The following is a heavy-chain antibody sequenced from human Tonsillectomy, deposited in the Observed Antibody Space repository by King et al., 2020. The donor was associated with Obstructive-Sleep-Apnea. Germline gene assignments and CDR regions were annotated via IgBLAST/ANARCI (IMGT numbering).Heavy chain of an antibody. Sequence: EVQLVESGGGLVQPGGSLRLSCAASGFTFSSYWMSWVRQAPGTGLEWVSNIKADGSEKYYVDSVKGRFTISRDNAKHSLYLQMNSLRADDTAVYYCARAVASNWFDPWGQGTLVTAAS. J-gene: IGHJ5*02. CDR2: IKADGSEK. V-gene: IGHV3-7*01. CDR1: GFTFSSYW. CDR3: ARAVASNWFDP.